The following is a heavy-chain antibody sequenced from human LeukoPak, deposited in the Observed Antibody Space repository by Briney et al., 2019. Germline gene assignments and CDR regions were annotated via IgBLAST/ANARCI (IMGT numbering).Heavy chain of an antibody. D-gene: IGHD4-17*01. V-gene: IGHV4-39*01. CDR1: GGSISSSSYY. J-gene: IGHJ4*02. Sequence: SETLSLTCTVSGGSISSSSYYWGWIRQTPRKGLEWIGSIYYSGSTYYNPSLKSRVTISVDTSKNQFSLKLSSVTAADTAVYYCASPPADYGDFSFNYWGQGTLVTVSS. CDR3: ASPPADYGDFSFNY. CDR2: IYYSGST.